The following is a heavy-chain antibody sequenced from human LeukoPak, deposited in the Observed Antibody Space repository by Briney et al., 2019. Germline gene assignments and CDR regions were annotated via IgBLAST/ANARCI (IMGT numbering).Heavy chain of an antibody. CDR1: GGSFSAYS. V-gene: IGHV1-69*13. CDR3: ARHFYYESSGYYYHYYFDH. Sequence: SVTVSCKTSGGSFSAYSISWVRQAPGQGRAWMGGIIPMFAPPNYAQKFQGRPTMTADESTNTDYMELTSLRSEGTAVFYCARHFYYESSGYYYHYYFDHWGQGTLVTVSS. J-gene: IGHJ4*02. D-gene: IGHD3-22*01. CDR2: IIPMFAPP.